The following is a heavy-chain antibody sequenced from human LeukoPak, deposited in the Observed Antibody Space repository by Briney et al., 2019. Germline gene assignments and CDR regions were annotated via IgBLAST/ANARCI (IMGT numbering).Heavy chain of an antibody. CDR2: ISNSAGST. D-gene: IGHD3-10*01. J-gene: IGHJ4*02. Sequence: GGSLRRSCAASGFTFSSYAMSWVRQAPGKGLEWVSVISNSAGSTFYADSVKGRFTISRDNSKNTLYLQMNSLRAEDTALYYCAKRASGSGTSLYYFDYWGQGTLVTVSS. CDR1: GFTFSSYA. CDR3: AKRASGSGTSLYYFDY. V-gene: IGHV3-23*01.